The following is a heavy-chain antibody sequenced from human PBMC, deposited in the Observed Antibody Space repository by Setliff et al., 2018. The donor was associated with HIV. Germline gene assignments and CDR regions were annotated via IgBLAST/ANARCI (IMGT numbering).Heavy chain of an antibody. Sequence: PSETLSLTCTVSGGPIRSPNWWSWVRQPPGKGLEWIGEIFHGGNTNYSPPLESRVTLSVDKSKNQFSLRLSSATAADTAVYYCATLAAAGESYDYWGQGSLVTVSS. CDR2: IFHGGNT. D-gene: IGHD6-13*01. J-gene: IGHJ4*02. CDR3: ATLAAAGESYDY. V-gene: IGHV4-4*02. CDR1: GGPIRSPNW.